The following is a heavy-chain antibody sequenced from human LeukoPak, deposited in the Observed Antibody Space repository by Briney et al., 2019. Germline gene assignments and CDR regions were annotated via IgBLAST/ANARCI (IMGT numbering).Heavy chain of an antibody. CDR2: IYHSGST. CDR1: GYSISSGYY. V-gene: IGHV4-38-2*02. J-gene: IGHJ4*02. CDR3: AREYSGSYYIPLPFDY. D-gene: IGHD1-26*01. Sequence: SETLSLTCTVSGYSISSGYYWGWIRQPPGKGLEWIGSIYHSGSTYYNPSLKSRVTISVDTSKNQFSLKLSSVTAADTAVYYCAREYSGSYYIPLPFDYWGQGTLVTVSS.